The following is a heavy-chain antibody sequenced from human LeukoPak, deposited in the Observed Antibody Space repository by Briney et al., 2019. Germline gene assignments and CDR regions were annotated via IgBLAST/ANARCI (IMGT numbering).Heavy chain of an antibody. CDR2: ISAYNGEA. D-gene: IGHD6-19*01. V-gene: IGHV1-18*01. J-gene: IGHJ5*02. CDR3: ARETRGIAVAGHRPPGWFDP. CDR1: GYTFNRFG. Sequence: ASVKVSCKASGYTFNRFGISWVRQAPGQGLEWMGWISAYNGEANYGQKFQGRVTMTTDTSTSTAYMELRSLRSDDTAVYYCARETRGIAVAGHRPPGWFDPWGQGTLVTVSS.